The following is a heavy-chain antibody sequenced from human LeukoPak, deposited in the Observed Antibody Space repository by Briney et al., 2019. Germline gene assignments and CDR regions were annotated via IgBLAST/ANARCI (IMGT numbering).Heavy chain of an antibody. CDR1: GFTVSSNY. CDR3: ARVDSSSWYKVDY. D-gene: IGHD6-13*01. CDR2: IYSGGST. Sequence: PGGSLRLSCAASGFTVSSNYMSWVRQAPGKGLEWVSVIYSGGSTYYADSVKGRFTISRDNSKNTLYLQMNSLRAEDTAVYYCARVDSSSWYKVDYWGQGTLVTVSS. V-gene: IGHV3-53*01. J-gene: IGHJ4*02.